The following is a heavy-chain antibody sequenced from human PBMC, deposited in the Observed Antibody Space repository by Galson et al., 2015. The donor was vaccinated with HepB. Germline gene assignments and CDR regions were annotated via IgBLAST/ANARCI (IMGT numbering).Heavy chain of an antibody. V-gene: IGHV3-74*01. CDR2: INSDGSST. D-gene: IGHD5-18*01. Sequence: SLRLSCAASGFSFSSYWMHWVRQAPGKGLVWVSRINSDGSSTSYADSVKGRFTISRDNAKNTLYLQMNSLRAEDTAVYYCASGVGYTYGLFDYWGQGTLVTVSS. J-gene: IGHJ4*02. CDR3: ASGVGYTYGLFDY. CDR1: GFSFSSYW.